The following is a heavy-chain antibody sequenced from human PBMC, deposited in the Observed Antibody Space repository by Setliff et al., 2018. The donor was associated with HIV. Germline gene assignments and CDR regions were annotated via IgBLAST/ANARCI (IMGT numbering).Heavy chain of an antibody. Sequence: PGGSLRLSCAASGFTFSDYAMSWVRQAPGKGLEWVSAISGSGRGTYYADSVKGRFTISRDNPKNTLYLQVNSLRTEDTAVYFCARDDRWVYNDYLDYWGQGTLVTVSS. V-gene: IGHV3-23*01. CDR3: ARDDRWVYNDYLDY. CDR1: GFTFSDYA. CDR2: ISGSGRGT. J-gene: IGHJ4*02. D-gene: IGHD3-10*01.